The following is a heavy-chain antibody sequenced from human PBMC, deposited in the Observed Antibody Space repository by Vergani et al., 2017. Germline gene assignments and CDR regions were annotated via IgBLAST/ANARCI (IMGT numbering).Heavy chain of an antibody. CDR3: AKSSRFGIDD. CDR1: GGSISGSGYY. CDR2: IYHSGTT. D-gene: IGHD2-21*01. J-gene: IGHJ4*02. V-gene: IGHV4-31*03. Sequence: QVQLQESGPGLVKPSQTLSLSCKVSGGSISGSGYYWNWIRQRPGEGLEWIGYIYHSGTTYFNPSLRSRVSISVDTSKSQFSLNMWSSTTADTAVYYCAKSSRFGIDDWGLGTLVTVSS.